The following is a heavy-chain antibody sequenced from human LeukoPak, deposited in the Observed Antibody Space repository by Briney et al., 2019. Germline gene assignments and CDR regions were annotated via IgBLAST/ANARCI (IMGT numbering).Heavy chain of an antibody. Sequence: GGSLRLSCAASGFTFSSYEMNWVRQAPGKGLEWVSYISSSGSTIYYADSVKGRFTISRDNAKNSLYLQMNSLRAEDTAVYYCAKEPYDSSGYYSPNFDYWGQGTPVTVPS. J-gene: IGHJ4*02. D-gene: IGHD3-22*01. CDR1: GFTFSSYE. V-gene: IGHV3-48*03. CDR2: ISSSGSTI. CDR3: AKEPYDSSGYYSPNFDY.